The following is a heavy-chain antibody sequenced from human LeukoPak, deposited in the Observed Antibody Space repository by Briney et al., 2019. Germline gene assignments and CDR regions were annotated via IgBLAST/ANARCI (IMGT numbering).Heavy chain of an antibody. D-gene: IGHD3-22*01. J-gene: IGHJ3*02. CDR2: ISAYNGNT. Sequence: GASVKVSCKASGYTFTSYGISWVRQAPGQGLEWMGWISAYNGNTNYAQKLQGRGTMTTDTSTSTAYMELRSLRSDDTAVYYCARGSPSTMTPFRGGAFDIWGQGTMVTVSS. V-gene: IGHV1-18*01. CDR3: ARGSPSTMTPFRGGAFDI. CDR1: GYTFTSYG.